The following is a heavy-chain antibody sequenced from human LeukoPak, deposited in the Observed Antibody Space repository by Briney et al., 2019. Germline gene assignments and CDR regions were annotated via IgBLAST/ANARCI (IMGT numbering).Heavy chain of an antibody. CDR2: IIPIFGTA. V-gene: IGHV1-69*13. CDR1: GGTFSSYA. J-gene: IGHJ6*03. Sequence: SVKVSCKASGGTFSSYAISGVRQAPGQGLEWMGGIIPIFGTANYAQKFQGRVTITADESTSTAYMELSSLRSEDTAVYYCAREGSGYSSGWLDYYYMDVWGKGTTVTISS. D-gene: IGHD6-19*01. CDR3: AREGSGYSSGWLDYYYMDV.